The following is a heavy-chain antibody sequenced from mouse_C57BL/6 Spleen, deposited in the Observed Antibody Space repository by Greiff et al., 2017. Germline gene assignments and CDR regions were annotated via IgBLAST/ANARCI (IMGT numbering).Heavy chain of an antibody. CDR3: ARWGSGLTCFDY. D-gene: IGHD2-13*01. CDR2: IDPSDSYT. J-gene: IGHJ2*01. CDR1: GYTFTSYW. V-gene: IGHV1-69*01. Sequence: VQLQQPGAELVMPGASVTLSCKASGYTFTSYWMRWVKQRPGQGLEWIGEIDPSDSYTNYNQKFKGKSTLTVDKSSSTAYMQLSGLTSDDSAVYDCARWGSGLTCFDYWGQGTTLTVSA.